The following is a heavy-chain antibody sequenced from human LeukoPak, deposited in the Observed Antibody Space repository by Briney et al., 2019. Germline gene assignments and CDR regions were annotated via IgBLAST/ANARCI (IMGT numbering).Heavy chain of an antibody. CDR1: GFTFSSSA. Sequence: GSLRLSCAASGFTFSSSAMSWIRQPPGKGLEWIGEINHSGSTNYNPSLKSRVTISVDTSKNQFSLKLSSVTAADTAVYYCARGRGWLVERWGQGTLVTVSS. J-gene: IGHJ4*02. V-gene: IGHV4-34*01. CDR2: INHSGST. CDR3: ARGRGWLVER. D-gene: IGHD6-19*01.